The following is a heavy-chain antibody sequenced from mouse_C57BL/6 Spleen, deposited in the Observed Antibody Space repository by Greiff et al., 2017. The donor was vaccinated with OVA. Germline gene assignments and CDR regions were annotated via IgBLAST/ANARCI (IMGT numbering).Heavy chain of an antibody. D-gene: IGHD2-1*01. J-gene: IGHJ1*03. CDR3: ARDYGNYDWYFDV. CDR1: GYTFTSYW. Sequence: QVHVKQPGAELVKPGASVKMSCKASGYTFTSYWITWVKQRPGQGLEWIGDIYPGSGSTNYNEKFKSKATLTVDTSSSTAYMQLSSLTSEDSAVYYCARDYGNYDWYFDVWGTGTTVTVSS. V-gene: IGHV1-55*01. CDR2: IYPGSGST.